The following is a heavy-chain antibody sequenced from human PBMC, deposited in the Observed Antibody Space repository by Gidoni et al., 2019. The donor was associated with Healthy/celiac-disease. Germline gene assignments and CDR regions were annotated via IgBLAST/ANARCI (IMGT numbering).Heavy chain of an antibody. CDR3: AKGSMVRGGRMDV. CDR1: GFPLSSYA. CDR2: ISGSGVST. Sequence: EVQLLASGGGLVHPGGSLRLHCAASGFPLSSYAMSWVRQAPGKGLAWGSAISGSGVSTYYADSVKGRFTISRDNSKNTLYLQINSLRAEDTAVYYCAKGSMVRGGRMDVWGQGTTVTVSS. J-gene: IGHJ6*02. D-gene: IGHD3-10*01. V-gene: IGHV3-23*01.